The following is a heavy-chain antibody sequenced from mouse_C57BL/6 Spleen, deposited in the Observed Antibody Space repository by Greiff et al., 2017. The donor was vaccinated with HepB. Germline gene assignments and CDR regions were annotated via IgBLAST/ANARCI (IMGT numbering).Heavy chain of an antibody. CDR2: NDPENGDT. CDR3: ALQSGDCAVDY. Sequence: EVQLQQSGAELVRPGASVKLSCTASGFNIKDDYMHWVKQRPEQGLEWIGWNDPENGDTEYASKFQGKATITADTSSNTAYLQLSSLTSEDTAVYYCALQSGDCAVDYWGQGASVTVSS. D-gene: IGHD1-3*01. J-gene: IGHJ4*01. CDR1: GFNIKDDY. V-gene: IGHV14-4*01.